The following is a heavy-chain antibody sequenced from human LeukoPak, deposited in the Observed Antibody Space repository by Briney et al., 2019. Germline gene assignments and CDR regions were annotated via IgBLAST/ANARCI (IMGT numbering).Heavy chain of an antibody. J-gene: IGHJ4*02. D-gene: IGHD4-23*01. CDR2: ISYDGSNK. Sequence: ALRLSCAASGFTFSSYATHWVRQAPGKGLEWVAVISYDGSNKYYADSVKGRFTISRDNSKNTLYLQMNSLRAEDTAVYYCARDHPGGYFDYWGQGTLVTVSS. CDR1: GFTFSSYA. V-gene: IGHV3-30-3*01. CDR3: ARDHPGGYFDY.